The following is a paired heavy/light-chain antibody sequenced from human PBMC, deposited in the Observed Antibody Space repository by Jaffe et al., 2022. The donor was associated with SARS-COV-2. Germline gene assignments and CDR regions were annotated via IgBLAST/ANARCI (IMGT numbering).Light chain of an antibody. V-gene: IGKV3-20*01. CDR1: QSVSSSY. CDR3: QQYGSTPPT. J-gene: IGKJ4*01. Sequence: EIVLTQSPGTLSLSPGERATLSCRASQSVSSSYLAWYQQRPGQAPRLLIYGASSRATGIPDRFSGSGSGTDFTLTISRLEPEDFALYYCQQYGSTPPTFGGGTNVEIK. CDR2: GAS.
Heavy chain of an antibody. Sequence: EVQLVESGGGLVQPGGSLRLSCAASGFTFSNYAMHWVRQAPGKGLEYVSAISSNGVSTYHADSVKGRFTISRDNSKNTLYLQMDRLRAEDMGVYYCARRYDSGWYFVDYWGQGTLVTVSS. CDR3: ARRYDSGWYFVDY. V-gene: IGHV3-64*07. J-gene: IGHJ4*02. CDR2: ISSNGVST. D-gene: IGHD6-19*01. CDR1: GFTFSNYA.